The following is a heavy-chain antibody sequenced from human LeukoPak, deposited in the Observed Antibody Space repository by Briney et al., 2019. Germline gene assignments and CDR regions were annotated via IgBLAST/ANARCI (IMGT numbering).Heavy chain of an antibody. D-gene: IGHD3-10*01. V-gene: IGHV3-7*03. CDR3: ARDSLVQYGSGSYWGFDY. J-gene: IGHJ4*02. CDR1: GFTFSNYW. CDR2: IKTDGSDK. Sequence: GGSLRLSCAASGFTFSNYWMSWVRQAPGKGPEWVGDIKTDGSDKYSVGSVKGRFTISRDNAKNSLYLQMNSLRAEDTAVYYCARDSLVQYGSGSYWGFDYWGQGILVTVSS.